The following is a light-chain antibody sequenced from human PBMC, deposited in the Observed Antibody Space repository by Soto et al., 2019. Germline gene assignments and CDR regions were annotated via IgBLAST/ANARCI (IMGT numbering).Light chain of an antibody. J-gene: IGLJ1*01. V-gene: IGLV2-8*01. CDR3: TSYAGTYSFFYV. CDR2: EVG. CDR1: SSDVGAYNY. Sequence: QSALTQPPSASGSPGQSVTISCTGTSSDVGAYNYVSWYQQLPGKAPELIIYEVGKRPSGVPDRFSGSKSGNTASLTVSGLQAEDEADYYCTSYAGTYSFFYVFGTGTKVTVL.